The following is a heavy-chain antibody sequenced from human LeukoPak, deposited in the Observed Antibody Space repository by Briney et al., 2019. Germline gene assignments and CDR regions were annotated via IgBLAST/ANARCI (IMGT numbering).Heavy chain of an antibody. D-gene: IGHD4-23*01. V-gene: IGHV1-69*13. CDR1: GGTFSSYA. CDR2: IIPIFGTA. Sequence: EASVKVSCKASGGTFSSYAISWVRQAPGQGLEWMGGIIPIFGTANYAQKFQGRVTITADESTSTAYMELSSLRSEDTAVYYCASSPDCGGSYFDYWGQGTLVTVSS. J-gene: IGHJ4*02. CDR3: ASSPDCGGSYFDY.